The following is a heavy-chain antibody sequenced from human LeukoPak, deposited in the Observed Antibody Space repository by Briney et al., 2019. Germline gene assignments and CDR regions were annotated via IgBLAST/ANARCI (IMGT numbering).Heavy chain of an antibody. J-gene: IGHJ3*02. CDR2: ISSSSSYI. Sequence: GGSLRLSCAASGFTFSSYSRNWVRQAPGKGLEWVSSISSSSSYIYYADSVKGRFTISRDNAKNSLYLQMNSLRAEDTAVYYCARDFGYLDAFDIWGQGTMVTVSS. CDR1: GFTFSSYS. CDR3: ARDFGYLDAFDI. V-gene: IGHV3-21*01. D-gene: IGHD3-10*01.